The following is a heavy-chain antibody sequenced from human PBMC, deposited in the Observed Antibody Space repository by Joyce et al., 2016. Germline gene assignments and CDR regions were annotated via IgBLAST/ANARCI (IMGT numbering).Heavy chain of an antibody. D-gene: IGHD5-24*01. J-gene: IGHJ4*02. CDR1: GFTFSHYW. CDR2: IDSDGINT. V-gene: IGHV3-74*01. CDR3: ARDGYNNMNYFDN. Sequence: EVQLAESGGGLVQPGGSLRLSCAASGFTFSHYWMPWVRLVPGEGRVWVSSIDSDGINTKYVGSVKGRFTISRDNAKDTLYLEMRSLRSEDTAVYFCARDGYNNMNYFDNWGQGTLVAVSS.